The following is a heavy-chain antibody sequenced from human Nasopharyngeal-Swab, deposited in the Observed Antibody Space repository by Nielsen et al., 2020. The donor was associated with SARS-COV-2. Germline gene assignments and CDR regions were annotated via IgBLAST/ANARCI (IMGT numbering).Heavy chain of an antibody. Sequence: PGKGLEWIGYISYSGSTNYNPSLKSRVTISVDTSKNQFSLKLSSVTAADTAVYYCARDGYSSSRTLDYWGQGTLVTVSS. V-gene: IGHV4-59*13. CDR3: ARDGYSSSRTLDY. CDR2: ISYSGST. J-gene: IGHJ4*02. D-gene: IGHD6-13*01.